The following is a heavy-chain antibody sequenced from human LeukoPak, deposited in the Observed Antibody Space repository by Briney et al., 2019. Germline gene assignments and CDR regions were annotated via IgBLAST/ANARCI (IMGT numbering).Heavy chain of an antibody. D-gene: IGHD1-26*01. V-gene: IGHV3-20*04. Sequence: PGGSLRLSCAASGFTFDDYGMSWVRLAPGKGLEWVSGINWNGGSTGYADSVKGRFTISRDNAKNSLYLQMNSLRAEDTALYYCARGLGELPRFDPWGQGTLVTVSS. CDR3: ARGLGELPRFDP. J-gene: IGHJ5*02. CDR1: GFTFDDYG. CDR2: INWNGGST.